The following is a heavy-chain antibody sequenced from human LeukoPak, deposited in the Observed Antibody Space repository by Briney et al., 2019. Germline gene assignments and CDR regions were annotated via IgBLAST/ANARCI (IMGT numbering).Heavy chain of an antibody. CDR2: IWYDGSNK. V-gene: IGHV3-33*01. J-gene: IGHJ6*02. CDR3: ARDRGSSSSGSLYYYYGMDV. CDR1: GFTFSSYG. D-gene: IGHD6-6*01. Sequence: PGGSLRLSCAASGFTFSSYGMHWVRQAPGKGLEWVAVIWYDGSNKYYADSVKGRFTISRDNSKNTLYLQMNSLRAEDTAVYYCARDRGSSSSGSLYYYYGMDVWGQGTTVTVSS.